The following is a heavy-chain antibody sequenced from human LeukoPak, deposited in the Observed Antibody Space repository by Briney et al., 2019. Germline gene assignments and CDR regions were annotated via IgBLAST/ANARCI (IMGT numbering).Heavy chain of an antibody. J-gene: IGHJ4*02. CDR3: ARGGVGSSGYYFDY. D-gene: IGHD6-6*01. CDR1: GGSFSGYY. V-gene: IGHV4-34*01. Sequence: SDTLSLTCAVYGGSFSGYYWSWIRQPPGKGLEWIGEINHSGSANYNPSLKSRVTISVDTSKNQFFLNLSSVTAADTAVYYCARGGVGSSGYYFDYWGQGTLVTVSS. CDR2: INHSGSA.